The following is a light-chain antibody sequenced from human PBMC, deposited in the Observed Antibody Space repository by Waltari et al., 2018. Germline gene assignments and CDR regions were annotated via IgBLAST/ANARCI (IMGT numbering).Light chain of an antibody. CDR2: DAS. Sequence: DHHLTQSPSFLSASVGARFPITSLSSQVIRSWLAWYQQKPGEAPKLLIYDASTLQSGVPSRFSGSGSGAEFTLTINSLQPEDFASYYCQQLNGYPRTFGLGTKVQIK. V-gene: IGKV1-9*01. CDR3: QQLNGYPRT. CDR1: QVIRSW. J-gene: IGKJ1*01.